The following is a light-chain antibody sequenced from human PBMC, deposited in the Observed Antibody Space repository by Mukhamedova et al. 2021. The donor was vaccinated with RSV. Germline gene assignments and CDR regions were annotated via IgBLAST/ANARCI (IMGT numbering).Light chain of an antibody. CDR2: GAS. Sequence: LSCRASESVSSNLAWYQQKPGQAPRLLIYGASTRATGIPDRFSGSGSGTEFTLTISSMQSEDFAVYYCQQYNNWPLTFGGGTKVE. J-gene: IGKJ4*01. V-gene: IGKV3-15*01. CDR1: ESVSSN. CDR3: QQYNNWPLT.